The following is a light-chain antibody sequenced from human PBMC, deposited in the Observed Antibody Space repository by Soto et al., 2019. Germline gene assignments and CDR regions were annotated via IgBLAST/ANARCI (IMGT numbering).Light chain of an antibody. CDR1: QSVSSY. Sequence: IVLTQYPATLSLSPWESATLSCRGSQSVSSYLAWYQQKPRQAPRLLIYGAYTRATGVPATFTGSGSGTDVPPTIRGLPREYFASYLFQQNKNGPPWTGGQGTKVDIK. V-gene: IGKV3-11*01. J-gene: IGKJ1*01. CDR3: QQNKNGPPWT. CDR2: GAY.